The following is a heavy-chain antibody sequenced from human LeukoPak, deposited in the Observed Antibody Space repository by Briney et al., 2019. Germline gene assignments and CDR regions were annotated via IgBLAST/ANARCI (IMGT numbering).Heavy chain of an antibody. V-gene: IGHV3-23*01. CDR2: ISGSGGST. D-gene: IGHD1-26*01. CDR1: GFTFSSYA. CDR3: AKWDRGRSNAFDM. Sequence: PGGSLRLSCAASGFTFSSYAMSWVRQAPGKGLEWVSAISGSGGSTYYADSVKGRFTISRDNSRNTLYLQMNTLRAEDTAVYYCAKWDRGRSNAFDMWGQGTMVTVSS. J-gene: IGHJ3*02.